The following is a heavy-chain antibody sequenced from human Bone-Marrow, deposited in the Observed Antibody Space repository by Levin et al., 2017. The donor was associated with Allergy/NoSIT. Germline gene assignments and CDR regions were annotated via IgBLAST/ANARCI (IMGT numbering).Heavy chain of an antibody. J-gene: IGHJ4*02. CDR2: ISGDNGNT. Sequence: ASVKVSCYTSGYSFTDYGITWVRQAPGQGLEWMGWISGDNGNTHYLERFQGRVTLTRDTASRRAYMELRSLTSDETAVYFCAKYSSSSSADEHWGQGTLVTVSS. V-gene: IGHV1-18*01. CDR1: GYSFTDYG. D-gene: IGHD6-6*01. CDR3: AKYSSSSSADEH.